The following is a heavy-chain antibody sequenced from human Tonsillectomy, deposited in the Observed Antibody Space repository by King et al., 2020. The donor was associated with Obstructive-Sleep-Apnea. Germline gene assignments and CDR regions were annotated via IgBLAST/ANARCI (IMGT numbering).Heavy chain of an antibody. D-gene: IGHD3-10*01. CDR1: GFIFDDYA. J-gene: IGHJ4*02. CDR3: IKDINEAGYGIRTYGFSFDS. CDR2: ISWDGGST. Sequence: VQLVESGRVVVQPGGSLRLSCAASGFIFDDYAMHWVRQGPAKGLEWVSLISWDGGSTYYADSVKGRFTISRDNSRNFLYLQMNSLRAEDTALYYCIKDINEAGYGIRTYGFSFDSWGQGTLVTVSS. V-gene: IGHV3-43D*03.